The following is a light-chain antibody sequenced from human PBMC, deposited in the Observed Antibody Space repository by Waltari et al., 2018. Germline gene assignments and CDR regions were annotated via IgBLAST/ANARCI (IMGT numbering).Light chain of an antibody. J-gene: IGLJ1*01. CDR2: EGS. CDR1: SSDVGRYNL. V-gene: IGLV2-23*01. CDR3: CSYAGSIPYV. Sequence: QSALTQPASVSGSPGQSITLPCTGTSSDVGRYNLVSWYQQHPGKAPKRMIYEGSKRPSGVSNRFSGSKSGNTASLTISGLQAEDEADYYCCSYAGSIPYVFGTGTKVTVL.